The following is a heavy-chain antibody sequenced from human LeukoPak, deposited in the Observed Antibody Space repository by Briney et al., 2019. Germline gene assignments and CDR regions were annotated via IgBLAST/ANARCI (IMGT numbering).Heavy chain of an antibody. V-gene: IGHV3-20*04. Sequence: PGGSLRLSCAASGSTFDDYGMSWVRQAPGKGLEWVSGINWNGGSTGYADSVKGRFTISRDNAKNSLYLQMNSLRAEDTAVYYCARASPMVRGVPFDYWGQGTLVTVSS. CDR2: INWNGGST. J-gene: IGHJ4*02. CDR1: GSTFDDYG. CDR3: ARASPMVRGVPFDY. D-gene: IGHD3-10*01.